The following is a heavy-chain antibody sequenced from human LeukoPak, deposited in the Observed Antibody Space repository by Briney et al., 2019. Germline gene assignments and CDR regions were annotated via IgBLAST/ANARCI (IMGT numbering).Heavy chain of an antibody. CDR2: ISSSGSYI. CDR1: GFTFSSFS. D-gene: IGHD1-7*01. V-gene: IGHV3-21*01. Sequence: GGSLRLSCAAPGFTFSSFSMNWVRQAPGKGLEWVSHISSSGSYIYYADSVKGRFTISRDNAKNSLYLEMNSLRAEDTAVYYCARERSGTTPLDYWGQGTLVTVSS. J-gene: IGHJ4*02. CDR3: ARERSGTTPLDY.